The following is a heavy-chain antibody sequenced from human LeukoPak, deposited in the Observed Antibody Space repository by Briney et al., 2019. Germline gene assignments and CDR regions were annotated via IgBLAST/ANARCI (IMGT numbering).Heavy chain of an antibody. CDR2: IKAKIHGETI. CDR1: GITLSDFW. D-gene: IGHD2-2*01. CDR3: AKPHQYCSSTSCYYYYYMDV. J-gene: IGHJ6*03. V-gene: IGHV3-15*01. Sequence: GGSLRLSCAASGITLSDFWFSWVRQAPGKGLEWVARIKAKIHGETIDYAAPVRGRFIISRDDSRNTVYLQMNSLRAEDTAVYYCAKPHQYCSSTSCYYYYYMDVWGKGTTVTVSS.